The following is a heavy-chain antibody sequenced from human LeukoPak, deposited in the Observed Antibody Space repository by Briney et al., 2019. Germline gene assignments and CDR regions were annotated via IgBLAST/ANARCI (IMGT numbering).Heavy chain of an antibody. CDR2: INHSGST. J-gene: IGHJ4*02. V-gene: IGHV4-34*01. CDR3: ARGRLGYCSGGSCPLGYFDY. Sequence: SETLSLTCAVYGGSFSGYYWSWIRQPPGKGLEWIGEINHSGSTNYNPSLKSRVTISVDTSKNQFSLKLSSVTAADTAVYYRARGRLGYCSGGSCPLGYFDYWGQGTLVTVSS. D-gene: IGHD2-15*01. CDR1: GGSFSGYY.